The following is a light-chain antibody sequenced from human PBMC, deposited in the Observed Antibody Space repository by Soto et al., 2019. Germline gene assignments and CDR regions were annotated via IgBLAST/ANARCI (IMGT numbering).Light chain of an antibody. J-gene: IGKJ1*01. CDR1: QSVTSNY. V-gene: IGKV3-20*01. CDR3: QQYGSSPGT. Sequence: GLTQSPGTLSSSPWERATLSCRASQSVTSNYLAWYQQKRGQAPRLLIWGASIRATDLPDRFSGGGSGTDFTLTISRLEAEDSAVYYCQQYGSSPGTFGQGTKVDIK. CDR2: GAS.